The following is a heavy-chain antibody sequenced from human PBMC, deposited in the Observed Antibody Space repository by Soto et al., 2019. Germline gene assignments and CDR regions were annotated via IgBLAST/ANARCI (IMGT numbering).Heavy chain of an antibody. J-gene: IGHJ4*02. CDR1: GGSMKRGAYS. V-gene: IGHV4-31*03. D-gene: IGHD2-15*01. Sequence: SETLSLTCTVSGGSMKRGAYSWSWVRQHPVKGLEWIGHIPYFGSTQSNPSLKSRLAISIDTSKNQFSLRLSSVTAADTAVYYCAILREYCSGGICSTFDYWGQGTQVT. CDR2: IPYFGST. CDR3: AILREYCSGGICSTFDY.